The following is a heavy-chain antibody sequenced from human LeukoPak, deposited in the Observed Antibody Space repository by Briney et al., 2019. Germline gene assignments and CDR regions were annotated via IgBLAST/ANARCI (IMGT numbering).Heavy chain of an antibody. CDR1: GGSISSYY. J-gene: IGHJ4*02. V-gene: IGHV4-59*12. D-gene: IGHD6-6*01. CDR2: LYYSGST. CDR3: ATRIGGGSSYYFDY. Sequence: SETLSLTCSVSGGSISSYYWSWIRQPPGKGLEWIGYLYYSGSTNSNPSLKSRVSMSVDTSKNQFSLKLSSVTAADTAVYYCATRIGGGSSYYFDYWGQGTLVTVSS.